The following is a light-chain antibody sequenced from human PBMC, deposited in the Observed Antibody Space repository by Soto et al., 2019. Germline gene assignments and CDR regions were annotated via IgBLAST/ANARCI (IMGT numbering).Light chain of an antibody. CDR1: SSDVGGYNY. V-gene: IGLV2-14*01. J-gene: IGLJ1*01. CDR3: SYYKSGSTRYV. Sequence: QSALTQPASVSGSPGQSITISCTGTSSDVGGYNYVSWYQQHPGKAPKLIIYEVTKRPSGVSNRFSGSKSGNNASLLISARLAAEEAGYYCSYYKSGSTRYVFGRGTKVTVL. CDR2: EVT.